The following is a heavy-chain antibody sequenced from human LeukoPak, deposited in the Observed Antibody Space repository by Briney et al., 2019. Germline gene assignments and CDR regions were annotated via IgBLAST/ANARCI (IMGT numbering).Heavy chain of an antibody. CDR2: ISAYNGNT. CDR3: ARGFPNYDSSGYYYVAFDI. CDR1: GYTFTSYY. Sequence: ASVKVSCKASGYTFTSYYMHWVRQAPGQGLEWMGWISAYNGNTNYAQKLQGRVTMTTDTSTSTAYMELRSLRSDDTAVYYCARGFPNYDSSGYYYVAFDIWGQGTMVTVSS. J-gene: IGHJ3*02. D-gene: IGHD3-22*01. V-gene: IGHV1-18*04.